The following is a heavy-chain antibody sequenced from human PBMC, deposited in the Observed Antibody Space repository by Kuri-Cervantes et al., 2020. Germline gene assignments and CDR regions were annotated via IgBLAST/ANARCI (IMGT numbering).Heavy chain of an antibody. V-gene: IGHV4-30-4*01. CDR1: GGSISSGDYY. Sequence: SCTVSGGSISSGDYYWSWVRQPPGKGLEWIGYIYYSGSTYYNPSLKSRVTISVDTSKNQFSLKLSSVTAADTAVYYCAAYDSSGYYYGHWGQGTLVTVSS. CDR3: AAYDSSGYYYGH. CDR2: IYYSGST. J-gene: IGHJ4*02. D-gene: IGHD3-22*01.